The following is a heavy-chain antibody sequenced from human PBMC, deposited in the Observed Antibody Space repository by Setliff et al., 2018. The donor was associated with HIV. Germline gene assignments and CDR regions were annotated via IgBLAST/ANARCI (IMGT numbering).Heavy chain of an antibody. J-gene: IGHJ4*02. D-gene: IGHD1-26*01. Sequence: PGGSLRLSCAASEFTFSGYYMTWIRQAPGKGLEWISYISNSSTTTSYADSVKGRFTISRDNAKNSLYLQMNNLRAEDTTVYYCVRDYMWAFDYWGQGTLVTVSS. CDR2: ISNSSTTT. CDR3: VRDYMWAFDY. CDR1: EFTFSGYY. V-gene: IGHV3-11*04.